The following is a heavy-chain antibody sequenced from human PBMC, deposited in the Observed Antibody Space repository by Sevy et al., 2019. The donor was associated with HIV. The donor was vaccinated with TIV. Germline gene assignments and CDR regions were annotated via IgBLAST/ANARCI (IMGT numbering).Heavy chain of an antibody. CDR2: IKQDGSEK. J-gene: IGHJ6*02. CDR3: GGGDFYSGPPACMDV. V-gene: IGHV3-7*03. Sequence: GGSLRLSCAASEFTFSYYWMTWVRQAPGKGLEWVANIKQDGSEKYYVDSVKGRFTISRDNAKNSLYLQMNSLRAEDTAMYYGGGGDFYSGPPACMDVRGQGTTVTVSS. CDR1: EFTFSYYW. D-gene: IGHD1-26*01.